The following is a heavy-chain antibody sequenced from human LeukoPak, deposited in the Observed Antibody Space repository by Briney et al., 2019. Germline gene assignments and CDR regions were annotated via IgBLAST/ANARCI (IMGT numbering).Heavy chain of an antibody. CDR2: FSYTGST. D-gene: IGHD2/OR15-2a*01. CDR1: GGSISSSSYY. J-gene: IGHJ4*02. CDR3: ARALNGYFYAFDS. Sequence: PSETLSLTCTVSGGSISSSSYYWGWIRQPPGKGLEWIGYFSYTGSTYYNPSVKSRVSISVDTSKNQFSLKLTSVTAADTAVYYCARALNGYFYAFDSWGQGTLVTVSS. V-gene: IGHV4-30-4*08.